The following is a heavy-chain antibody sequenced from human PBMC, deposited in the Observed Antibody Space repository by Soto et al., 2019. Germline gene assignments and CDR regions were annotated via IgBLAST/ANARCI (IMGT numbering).Heavy chain of an antibody. CDR3: ARGPVAYYYYYYMDV. V-gene: IGHV3-66*01. J-gene: IGHJ6*03. CDR1: GFTVSSNY. Sequence: GGSLRLSCAASGFTVSSNYMSWVRQAPGKGLEWVSVIYSGGSTYYADSVKGRFTISRDDSKNTLYLQMNSLRAEDTAVYYCARGPVAYYYYYYMDVWGKGTTVTVSS. CDR2: IYSGGST.